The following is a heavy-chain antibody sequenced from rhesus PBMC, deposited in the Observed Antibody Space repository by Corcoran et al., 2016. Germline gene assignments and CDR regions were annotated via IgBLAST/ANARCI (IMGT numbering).Heavy chain of an antibody. CDR1: GGSITDNYY. CDR3: VRKSIIAAGALDV. D-gene: IGHD6-31*01. Sequence: QVLLQESGPGLVKPSETLSLSCAVSGGSITDNYYWKWIRQPPGKGLEWIGNFYGSGGSTYSHTSLQSRVTISKDTSKSQFSLKLNSVTAADTAVYYCVRKSIIAAGALDVWGRGVLVIVSS. V-gene: IGHV4S9*01. J-gene: IGHJ5-2*02. CDR2: FYGSGGST.